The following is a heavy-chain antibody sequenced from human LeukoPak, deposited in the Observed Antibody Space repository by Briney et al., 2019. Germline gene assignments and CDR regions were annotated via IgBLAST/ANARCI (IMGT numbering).Heavy chain of an antibody. V-gene: IGHV3-30-3*01. CDR3: ASGWYTAASDI. D-gene: IGHD6-19*01. Sequence: GRSLRLSCAASGFTFSSYAMHWVRQAPGKGLEWVAVISYDGSNKYYADSVKGRFTISRDNAKNSLYLQMNSLRVEDTAVYHCASGWYTAASDIWGQGTMVTVSS. CDR2: ISYDGSNK. CDR1: GFTFSSYA. J-gene: IGHJ3*02.